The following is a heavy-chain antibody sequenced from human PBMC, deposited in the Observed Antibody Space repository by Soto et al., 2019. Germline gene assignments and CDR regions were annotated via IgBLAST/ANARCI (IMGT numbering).Heavy chain of an antibody. CDR3: ARMILRWLSDAFDI. Sequence: ASVKVSCKASGYTFTSYGISWVRQAPGQGLEWMGWISAYNGNTNYAQKLQGRVTMTTDTSTSAADMELRSLRSDDTAVYYCARMILRWLSDAFDIWGQGTIVTVSS. CDR1: GYTFTSYG. J-gene: IGHJ3*02. CDR2: ISAYNGNT. D-gene: IGHD5-12*01. V-gene: IGHV1-18*01.